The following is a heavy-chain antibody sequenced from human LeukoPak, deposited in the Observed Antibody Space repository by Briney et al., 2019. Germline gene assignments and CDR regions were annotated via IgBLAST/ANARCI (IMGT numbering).Heavy chain of an antibody. CDR3: ARDSGGYCSSTGCYPLTDY. V-gene: IGHV1-69*04. D-gene: IGHD2-2*01. J-gene: IGHJ4*02. CDR2: IIPILGIA. CDR1: GGTFSSYT. Sequence: SVKVSCKASGGTFSSYTISWVRQAPGQGLEWMGRIIPILGIANYAQKFQGRVTITADKSTSTAYMELSSLRSEDTAVYYCARDSGGYCSSTGCYPLTDYWGQGTLVTVSS.